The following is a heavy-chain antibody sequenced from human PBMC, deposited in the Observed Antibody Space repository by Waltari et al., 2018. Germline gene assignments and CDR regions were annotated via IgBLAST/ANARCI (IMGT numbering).Heavy chain of an antibody. V-gene: IGHV3-15*01. CDR3: TTTRWFTFDY. J-gene: IGHJ4*02. Sequence: EVQLVESGGGLVKPGGSLRLSCAVSGLTFNHAWMSWVRQAPGKGLEWGGHIKSKTDGGTTDYAAPVKGRFTISRDDSKNTLYLQMNSLKTEDTAVYYCTTTRWFTFDYWGQGTLVTVSS. D-gene: IGHD2-15*01. CDR1: GLTFNHAW. CDR2: IKSKTDGGTT.